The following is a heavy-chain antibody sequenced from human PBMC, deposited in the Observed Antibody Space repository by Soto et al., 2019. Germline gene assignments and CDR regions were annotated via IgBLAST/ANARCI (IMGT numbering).Heavy chain of an antibody. V-gene: IGHV4-34*01. CDR2: INHSGNT. CDR3: ARAHQLTTYYFDY. D-gene: IGHD2-2*01. J-gene: IGHJ4*02. CDR1: GGSFSGYY. Sequence: SETLSLTCAVYGGSFSGYYWSWIRQPPGKGLEWIGEINHSGNTNYNPSLKSRVTISVDTSKNQFSLKLSSVTAADTAVYYCARAHQLTTYYFDYWGQGTLVPVSX.